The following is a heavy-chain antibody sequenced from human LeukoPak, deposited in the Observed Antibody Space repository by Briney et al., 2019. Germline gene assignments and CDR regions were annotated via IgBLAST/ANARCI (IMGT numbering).Heavy chain of an antibody. J-gene: IGHJ3*02. CDR1: GFTFSSYA. CDR2: ISGTGGRA. V-gene: IGHV3-23*01. CDR3: AKDGRSFNSVWDPFDI. D-gene: IGHD3-16*01. Sequence: GGSLRLSCAASGFTFSSYAMNWVRQAPGKGLEWVSVISGTGGRAYYADSVKGRFTISRDNSKNTLYLQMNSLRADDTAVYYCAKDGRSFNSVWDPFDIWGQGTMVTVSS.